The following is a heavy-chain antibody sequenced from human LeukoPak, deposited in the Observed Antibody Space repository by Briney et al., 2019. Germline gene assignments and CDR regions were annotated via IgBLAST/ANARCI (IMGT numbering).Heavy chain of an antibody. J-gene: IGHJ4*02. D-gene: IGHD3-3*01. V-gene: IGHV3-48*01. CDR1: GFTFSSYS. Sequence: PGGSLRLSCAASGFTFSSYSMNWVRQAPGKGLEWVSYISSSSSTIYYADSVKGRFTISRDNAKNSLYLQMNSLRAEDTAVYYCARLSDFWSGYDFDYWGQGTLVTVSS. CDR3: ARLSDFWSGYDFDY. CDR2: ISSSSSTI.